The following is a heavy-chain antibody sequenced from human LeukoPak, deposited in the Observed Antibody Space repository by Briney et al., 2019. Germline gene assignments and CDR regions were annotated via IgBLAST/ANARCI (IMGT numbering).Heavy chain of an antibody. V-gene: IGHV3-21*04. D-gene: IGHD6-13*01. CDR1: GFTFSDYT. Sequence: GGSLRLSCAASGFTFSDYTMNWVRQAPGKGQEWVSSISSSGTYKCYADSVKGRFTISRGNSKNTLYLQMNSLRAEDTAVYYCAKLPSSSWYSEYFQHWGQGTLVTVSS. J-gene: IGHJ1*01. CDR3: AKLPSSSWYSEYFQH. CDR2: ISSSGTYK.